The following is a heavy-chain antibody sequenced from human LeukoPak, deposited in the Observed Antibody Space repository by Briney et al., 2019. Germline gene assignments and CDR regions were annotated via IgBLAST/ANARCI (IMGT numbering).Heavy chain of an antibody. CDR1: GDSVSNNA. V-gene: IGHV6-1*01. CDR3: ARGWARDGFNI. D-gene: IGHD6-13*01. Sequence: TSQTLSLTCVISGDSVSNNAWNWVRQTPSRGLECLGRTYYDSKWYNQYAESVKSRISINPDTSKNQFSLQLHSVTPEDTAVYYCARGWARDGFNIWSQGTMVTVSS. CDR2: TYYDSKWYN. J-gene: IGHJ3*02.